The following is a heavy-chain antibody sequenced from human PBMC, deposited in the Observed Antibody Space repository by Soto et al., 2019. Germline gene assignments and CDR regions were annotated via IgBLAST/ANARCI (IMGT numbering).Heavy chain of an antibody. CDR3: ARENGVAVATILYYFDY. D-gene: IGHD5-12*01. CDR2: IIPVFGTT. Sequence: QVHLVQSGAEVKKAGSSVKVSCKAPGGTFKNNGISWVRQAPGQGLEWMGGIIPVFGTTNYAQKFQGRLTITADDFTSTVYMELSRLRYEDIAVYYCARENGVAVATILYYFDYWGPGTLVTVSS. CDR1: GGTFKNNG. J-gene: IGHJ4*02. V-gene: IGHV1-69*01.